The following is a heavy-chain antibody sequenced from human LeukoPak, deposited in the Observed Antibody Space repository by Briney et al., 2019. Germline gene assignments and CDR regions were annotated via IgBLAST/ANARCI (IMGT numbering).Heavy chain of an antibody. V-gene: IGHV3-9*01. CDR2: ISRNSSKI. J-gene: IGHJ3*02. CDR1: GFDFGDYA. Sequence: GGSLRLSCAASGFDFGDYAMHWVRQAPGKGLEWVSSISRNSSKIYYADSVKGRFSISRDNAKNSFYLHMNSLTVEDTALYYCAKVVVWTTAFDSWGQGTMVTVSS. CDR3: AKVVVWTTAFDS. D-gene: IGHD1-1*01.